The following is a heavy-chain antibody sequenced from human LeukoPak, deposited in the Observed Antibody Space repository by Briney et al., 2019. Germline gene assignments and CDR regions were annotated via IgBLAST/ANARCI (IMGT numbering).Heavy chain of an antibody. CDR3: ARNYVLGIRGYYYYYMDV. Sequence: PSETLSLTCTVSGGSISSYYWSWIRQPPGKGLEWIGYIYYSGSTNYNPSLKSRVTISVDTSKNQFSLKLSSVTAADTAVYYCARNYVLGIRGYYYYYMDVWGKGTTVTVSS. D-gene: IGHD7-27*01. CDR2: IYYSGST. V-gene: IGHV4-59*08. J-gene: IGHJ6*03. CDR1: GGSISSYY.